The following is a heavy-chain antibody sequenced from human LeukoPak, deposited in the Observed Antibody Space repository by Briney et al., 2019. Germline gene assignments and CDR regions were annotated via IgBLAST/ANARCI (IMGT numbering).Heavy chain of an antibody. D-gene: IGHD2-21*01. CDR3: ARGPYYYYMDV. V-gene: IGHV4-59*01. CDR2: IYYSGST. J-gene: IGHJ6*03. CDR1: GGSISSYD. Sequence: SETLSPTCTVSGGSISSYDWSWIRQPPGQGLEWIGYIYYSGSTNYNPSLKSRVTISVDTSKNQFSLKLSSVTAADTAVYYCARGPYYYYMDVWGNGTTVTVSS.